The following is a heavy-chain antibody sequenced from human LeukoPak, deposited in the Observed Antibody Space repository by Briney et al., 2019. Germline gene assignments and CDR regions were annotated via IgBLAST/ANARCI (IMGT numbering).Heavy chain of an antibody. CDR1: GFSISDHY. CDR2: ISSGAGSTI. Sequence: GGSLRLSCAASGFSISDHYMSWVRQAPGKGLEWISYISSGAGSTIKYADSVKGRFTISRDNAQNSLFLQLNSLRAEDTAVYYCANRGFLTGYTDYWGQGTLVTVSS. J-gene: IGHJ4*02. CDR3: ANRGFLTGYTDY. D-gene: IGHD3-9*01. V-gene: IGHV3-11*04.